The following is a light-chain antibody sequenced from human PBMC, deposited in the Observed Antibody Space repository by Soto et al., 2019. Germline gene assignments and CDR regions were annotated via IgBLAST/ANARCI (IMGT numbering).Light chain of an antibody. V-gene: IGKV1-39*01. CDR3: QQTYNPPRT. CDR2: AAS. J-gene: IGKJ1*01. CDR1: ETIARY. Sequence: IQMTQSPSSLSASVGDRVTITCRASETIARYVNWYQQRPGKAPKLLIYAASTLQSGVPSRFGGSGSGTDFTLTITSLQPEDFATYFCQQTYNPPRTFGQGTRL.